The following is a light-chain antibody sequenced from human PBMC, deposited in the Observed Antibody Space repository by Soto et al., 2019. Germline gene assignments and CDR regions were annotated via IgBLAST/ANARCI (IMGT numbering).Light chain of an antibody. CDR3: QQTYGSLWT. J-gene: IGKJ1*01. Sequence: DFQMTQSPSSLSAFVGDRVTITCRASQSISTYLNWYQQKPGKAPNLLIYGASTLQSGVPSRFSGSGSGTDFTLTISSLQPEDFATYYCQQTYGSLWTFGQGTKVEIK. CDR2: GAS. V-gene: IGKV1-39*01. CDR1: QSISTY.